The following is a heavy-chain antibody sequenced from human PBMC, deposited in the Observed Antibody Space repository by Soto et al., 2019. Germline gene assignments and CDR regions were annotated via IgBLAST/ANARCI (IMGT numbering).Heavy chain of an antibody. CDR1: GFTFSRYS. CDR3: ARESEGLTSNFDY. J-gene: IGHJ4*02. V-gene: IGHV3-21*01. CDR2: ISSTTNYI. Sequence: GGSLRLSCAASGFTFSRYSMNWVRQAPGKGLEWVSSISSTTNYIYYADSMKGRFTVSRDNAKNSVYLDMNSLSAEDTAVYYCARESEGLTSNFDYWGQGTLVTVSS.